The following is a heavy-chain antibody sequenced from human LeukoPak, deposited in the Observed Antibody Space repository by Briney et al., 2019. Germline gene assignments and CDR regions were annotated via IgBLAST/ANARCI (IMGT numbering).Heavy chain of an antibody. CDR2: MNPYTGKT. D-gene: IGHD6-6*01. Sequence: GASVKVSCTTSGYTFTNFDINWVRQAPGQGLEWLGWMNPYTGKTGYAQKFQGRVTITADESTSTAYMELSSLRSEDTAVYYCAQAAARPGVDDAFDIWGQGTMVTVSS. V-gene: IGHV1-8*03. CDR1: GYTFTNFD. CDR3: AQAAARPGVDDAFDI. J-gene: IGHJ3*02.